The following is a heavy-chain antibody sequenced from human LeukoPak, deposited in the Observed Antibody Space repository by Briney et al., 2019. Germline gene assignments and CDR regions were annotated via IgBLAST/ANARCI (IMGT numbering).Heavy chain of an antibody. V-gene: IGHV4-30-4*08. CDR2: IYYSGST. Sequence: PSETLSLTCSVSAHSIDSRGYYWSWIRQRPGTGLEWIGYIYYSGSTYYNPSLKSRVTISVDTSKNQFFLKLSSVTAADTAVYYCASSYSGYDWLPLWGQGTLVTVSS. CDR1: AHSIDSRGYY. J-gene: IGHJ4*02. CDR3: ASSYSGYDWLPL. D-gene: IGHD5-12*01.